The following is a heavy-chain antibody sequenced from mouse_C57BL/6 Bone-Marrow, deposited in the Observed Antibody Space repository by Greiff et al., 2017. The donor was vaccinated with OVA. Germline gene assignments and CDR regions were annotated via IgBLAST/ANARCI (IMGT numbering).Heavy chain of an antibody. CDR3: ARWDDYDWFAY. CDR2: INPGSGGT. V-gene: IGHV1-54*01. J-gene: IGHJ3*01. D-gene: IGHD2-4*01. Sequence: QVQLQQSGAELVRPGTSVKVSCKASGYAFTNYLIEWVKQRPGQGLEWIGVINPGSGGTNYNEKLQGKATLTANKSSSTVYMQLSSLSSEDSAVYFYARWDDYDWFAYWGQGTLVTVSA. CDR1: GYAFTNYL.